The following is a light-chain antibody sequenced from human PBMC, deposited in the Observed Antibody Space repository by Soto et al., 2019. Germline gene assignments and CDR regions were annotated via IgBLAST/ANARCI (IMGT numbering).Light chain of an antibody. Sequence: QSALTQPASVSGSPGQSITISCTGTSSDVGDYNYVSWYQQHPGKAPKLMIYDVSNRPSGVSNRFSGSKSGNTASLTISGLQAEDEADYYCSSYISSSTLDIFGTGTKVTVL. CDR1: SSDVGDYNY. J-gene: IGLJ1*01. CDR2: DVS. V-gene: IGLV2-14*01. CDR3: SSYISSSTLDI.